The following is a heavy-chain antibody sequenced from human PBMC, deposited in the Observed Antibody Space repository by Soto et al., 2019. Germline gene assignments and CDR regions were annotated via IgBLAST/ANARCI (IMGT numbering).Heavy chain of an antibody. CDR1: GFTFSSYG. CDR3: AKDQLWFGELSSGFHYYYGMDV. J-gene: IGHJ6*02. D-gene: IGHD3-10*01. CDR2: ISYDGSNK. Sequence: PGGSLRLSCAASGFTFSSYGMHWVRQAPGKELEWVAVISYDGSNKYYADSVKGRFTISRDNSKNTLYLQMNSLRAEDTAVYYCAKDQLWFGELSSGFHYYYGMDVWGQGTTVTVSS. V-gene: IGHV3-30*18.